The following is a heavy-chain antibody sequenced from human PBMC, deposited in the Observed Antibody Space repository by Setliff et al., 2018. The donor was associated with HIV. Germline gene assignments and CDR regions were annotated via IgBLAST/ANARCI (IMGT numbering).Heavy chain of an antibody. Sequence: PSETLSLTCTVSGGSISSYFWGWIRQPPGKGLEWIGYIYTNGSTNYNPSLKSRVTISVDTSKNQFSLKLNSVTAADTAVYYCASGREAVAGALHFDYWGQGPLVTVSS. CDR3: ASGREAVAGALHFDY. D-gene: IGHD6-19*01. J-gene: IGHJ4*02. CDR1: GGSISSYF. CDR2: IYTNGST. V-gene: IGHV4-4*08.